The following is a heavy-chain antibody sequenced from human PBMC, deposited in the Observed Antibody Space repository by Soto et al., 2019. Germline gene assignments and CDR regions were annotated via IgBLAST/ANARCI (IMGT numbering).Heavy chain of an antibody. CDR3: ARDMGGASYYYGMHX. Sequence: DTLSLTFTVSGGSISSYYWSWIRQPPGKGLEWIWDIYYSGSTNYNPSLKSRVTISVDTSKNQCSLKLSSVTAADTAVYYCARDMGGASYYYGMHXWGQGTTVTVS. CDR1: GGSISSYY. J-gene: IGHJ6*02. D-gene: IGHD3-10*01. V-gene: IGHV4-59*01. CDR2: IYYSGST.